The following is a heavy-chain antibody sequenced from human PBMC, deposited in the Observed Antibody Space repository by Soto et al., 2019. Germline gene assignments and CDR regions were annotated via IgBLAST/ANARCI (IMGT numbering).Heavy chain of an antibody. CDR1: GYTFTSYG. CDR2: INPILTMS. J-gene: IGHJ4*02. Sequence: GASVKVSCKASGYTFTSYGISWVRQAPGLGLEWMGRINPILTMSNYAQKFEGRVTITADKSTNTAYMELSSLRSEDTAMYYCATSYGSGYRAFDYWGQGALVTVSS. V-gene: IGHV1-69*10. CDR3: ATSYGSGYRAFDY. D-gene: IGHD3-10*01.